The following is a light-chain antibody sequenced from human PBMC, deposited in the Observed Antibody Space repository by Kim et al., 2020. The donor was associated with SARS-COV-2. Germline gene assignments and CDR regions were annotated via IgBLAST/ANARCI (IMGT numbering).Light chain of an antibody. Sequence: EIVMTQSPATLSVSPGERATLSCRASQSISSSLAWYQRKPDQAPRLLIYGASTRATGIPARFSGSGSGTEFTLTISSLQSEDFAVYYCQQYYNWPPMYTFGQGTKLEI. CDR1: QSISSS. CDR3: QQYYNWPPMYT. V-gene: IGKV3-15*01. CDR2: GAS. J-gene: IGKJ2*01.